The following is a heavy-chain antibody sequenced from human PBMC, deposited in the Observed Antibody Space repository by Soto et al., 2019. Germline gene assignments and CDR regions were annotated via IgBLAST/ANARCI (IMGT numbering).Heavy chain of an antibody. Sequence: SETLSLTCTVSGGSVSNSNYYWGCIRQSPGKGLEWIGSVYYRGRSYSKSSVKSRVTISVDTSKNQFSLNLNSVTASDTAVYYCVSQRTSVLTQAYFDDWGPGALVTVSS. J-gene: IGHJ4*02. CDR2: VYYRGRS. CDR3: VSQRTSVLTQAYFDD. D-gene: IGHD2-8*01. V-gene: IGHV4-39*01. CDR1: GGSVSNSNYY.